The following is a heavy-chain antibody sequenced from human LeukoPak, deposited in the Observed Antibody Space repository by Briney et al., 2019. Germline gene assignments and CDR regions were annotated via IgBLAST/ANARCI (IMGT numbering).Heavy chain of an antibody. CDR1: GGSIRSFF. J-gene: IGHJ4*02. CDR2: ISDSGST. V-gene: IGHV4-59*01. Sequence: PSETLSLTCTVSGGSIRSFFWSWLRQPPGKGLEWIGYISDSGSTYYNPSLKSRVTMSVDTSKNQFFLKLSSVTAADTALYFCARASGVGFSYGIADSWGRGTLVTVSS. CDR3: ARASGVGFSYGIADS. D-gene: IGHD3-16*01.